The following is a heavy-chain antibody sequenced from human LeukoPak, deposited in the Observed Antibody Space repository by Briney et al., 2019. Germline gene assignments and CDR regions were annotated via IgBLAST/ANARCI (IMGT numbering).Heavy chain of an antibody. CDR1: GFDFSSNW. Sequence: GGSLRLSCAASGFDFSSNWMHWVRHAPGQGLVWVSRIKGDGISTNYADSVKGRFTISRDNAKNSLILQMNSLRAGDTAVYYCAIMPYDSSGYSQYWGQGTLVTVSS. CDR3: AIMPYDSSGYSQY. J-gene: IGHJ4*02. D-gene: IGHD3-22*01. V-gene: IGHV3-74*01. CDR2: IKGDGIST.